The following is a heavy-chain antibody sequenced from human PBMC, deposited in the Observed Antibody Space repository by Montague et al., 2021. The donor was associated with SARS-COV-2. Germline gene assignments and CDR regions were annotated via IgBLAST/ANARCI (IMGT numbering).Heavy chain of an antibody. CDR3: ARPPSLHAFHLNGFYSLAS. Sequence: SLRLSCAASGFTFSSYSMNWVRQAPGKGLEWVSSISSSSSYIYYSDSVKDRFTISRDNAKDTLYLDMNNLSPEDTAVYYCARPPSLHAFHLNGFYSLASWGRGTLVTVSS. CDR2: ISSSSSYI. V-gene: IGHV3-21*01. D-gene: IGHD3-9*01. CDR1: GFTFSSYS. J-gene: IGHJ4*02.